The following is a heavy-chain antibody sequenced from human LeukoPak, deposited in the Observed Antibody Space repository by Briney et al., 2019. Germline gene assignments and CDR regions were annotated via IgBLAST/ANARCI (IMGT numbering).Heavy chain of an antibody. V-gene: IGHV1-46*01. CDR3: ASAGSGYDWSRYYYYYMDV. Sequence: ASVKVSCKASGYTFTSYYMHWVRQAPGEGLEWMGIINPSGGSTSYAQKFQGRVTMTRDMSTSTVYMELSSLRSEDTAVYYCASAGSGYDWSRYYYYYMDVWGKGTTVTISS. CDR1: GYTFTSYY. CDR2: INPSGGST. D-gene: IGHD5-12*01. J-gene: IGHJ6*03.